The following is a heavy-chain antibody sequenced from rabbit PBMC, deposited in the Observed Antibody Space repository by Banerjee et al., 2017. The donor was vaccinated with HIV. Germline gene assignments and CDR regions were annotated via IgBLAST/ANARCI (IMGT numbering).Heavy chain of an antibody. CDR3: ASDGNGWGGDNL. Sequence: QEQLEESGGGLVKPEGSLTLTCKASGFSFSNNYVMCWVRQAPGKGLEWIACINTSSGNIVYATWAKGRFTISKTSWTTVTLQMTSLTAADTATYFCASDGNGWGGDNLWGPGTLVTVS. CDR1: GFSFSNNYV. CDR2: INTSSGNI. D-gene: IGHD4-1*01. J-gene: IGHJ4*01. V-gene: IGHV1S45*01.